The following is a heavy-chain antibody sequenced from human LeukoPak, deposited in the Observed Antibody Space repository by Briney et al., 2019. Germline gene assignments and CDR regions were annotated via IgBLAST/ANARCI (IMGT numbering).Heavy chain of an antibody. D-gene: IGHD1-26*01. Sequence: SQTLSLTCTVSGGSISSGDYYCSWVRQPPGKGVEWIAYIYYSGSTYYNPSLKSRVTISVDTSKNQFSLKLSSVTAADTAVYYCAGSFSGSYHSAFDIWGQGTMVTVSS. CDR2: IYYSGST. CDR1: GGSISSGDYY. J-gene: IGHJ3*02. CDR3: AGSFSGSYHSAFDI. V-gene: IGHV4-30-4*08.